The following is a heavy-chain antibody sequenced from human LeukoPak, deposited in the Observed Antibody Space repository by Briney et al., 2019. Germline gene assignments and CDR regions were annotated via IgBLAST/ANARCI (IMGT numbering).Heavy chain of an antibody. V-gene: IGHV3-30*18. CDR2: ISYDGSNK. Sequence: GGSLRLSCAASGFTFSSYGMHWVRQAPGKGLEWVAVISYDGSNKYYADSVKGRFTISRDNSKNTLYLQMNSLRAEDTTVYYCAKDRGGIVGASGAFDIWGQGTMVTVSS. J-gene: IGHJ3*02. D-gene: IGHD1-26*01. CDR3: AKDRGGIVGASGAFDI. CDR1: GFTFSSYG.